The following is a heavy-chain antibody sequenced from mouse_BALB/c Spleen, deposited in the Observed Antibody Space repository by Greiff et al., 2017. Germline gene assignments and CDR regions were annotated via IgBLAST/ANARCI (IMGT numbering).Heavy chain of an antibody. CDR1: GYTFTSYW. V-gene: IGHV1S81*02. Sequence: VQLQQPGAELVKPGASVKLSCKASGYTFTSYWMHWVKQRPGQGLEWIGEINPSNGRTNYNEKFKSKATLTVDKSSSTAYMQLSSLTSEDSAVYYCARSDSSGSYFDYWGQGTTLTVSS. J-gene: IGHJ2*01. D-gene: IGHD3-2*01. CDR3: ARSDSSGSYFDY. CDR2: INPSNGRT.